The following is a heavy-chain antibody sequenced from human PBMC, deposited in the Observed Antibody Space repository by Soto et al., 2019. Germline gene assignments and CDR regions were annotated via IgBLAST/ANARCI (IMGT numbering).Heavy chain of an antibody. J-gene: IGHJ3*02. V-gene: IGHV4-59*01. CDR1: GGSISSYY. CDR3: ARALILTGYYIHDAFDI. CDR2: IYYSGST. Sequence: QVQLQESGPGLVKPSETLSLTCTVSGGSISSYYWSWIRQPPGKGLEWIGNIYYSGSTNYNTSLKGRVTITVDXAXNXXSLTLRDVTAADTAVYYCARALILTGYYIHDAFDIWGQGTMVTVSA. D-gene: IGHD3-9*01.